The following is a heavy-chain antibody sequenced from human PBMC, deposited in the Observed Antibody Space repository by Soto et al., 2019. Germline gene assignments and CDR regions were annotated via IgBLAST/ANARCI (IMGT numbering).Heavy chain of an antibody. CDR2: INAGNGNT. V-gene: IGHV1-3*01. J-gene: IGHJ4*02. Sequence: ASVKVSCKASGYRFAGYAMHWVRQATGQRLEWMGWINAGNGNTKYSQKFQGRVTITRDTSASTAYMELSSLRSEDTAVYYCAVYQLLSSGQGYWGQGTLVTVSS. CDR3: AVYQLLSSGQGY. CDR1: GYRFAGYA. D-gene: IGHD2-2*01.